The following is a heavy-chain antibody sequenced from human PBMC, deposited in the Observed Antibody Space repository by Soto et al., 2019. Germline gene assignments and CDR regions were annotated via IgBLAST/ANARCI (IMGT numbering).Heavy chain of an antibody. D-gene: IGHD4-17*01. CDR3: TREGYGDYTSSTLWYFDY. J-gene: IGHJ4*02. CDR2: IRSKAYGGTT. Sequence: GVLRLSCTASGFTFGDYAMSWFRQAPGKGLEWVGFIRSKAYGGTTEYATSVKGRFTISRDDSKSIAYLQMNSLKTEDTAVYYCTREGYGDYTSSTLWYFDYWGQGTLDTVSS. CDR1: GFTFGDYA. V-gene: IGHV3-49*03.